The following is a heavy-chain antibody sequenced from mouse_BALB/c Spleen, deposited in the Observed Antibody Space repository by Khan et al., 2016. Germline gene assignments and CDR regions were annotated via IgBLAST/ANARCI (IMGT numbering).Heavy chain of an antibody. CDR2: INPSTGYT. Sequence: QVQLQQSGAELAKPGASVKMSCKASGYTFTSYWMHWVKQRPGQGLEWIGYINPSTGYTEYNQKFKDKATLTADKSSSTAYMQLSSLTSEDSAVYYCARVGSSSYYYAIGYWGEETSVTAAS. CDR3: ARVGSSSYYYAIGY. D-gene: IGHD1-1*01. V-gene: IGHV1-7*01. CDR1: GYTFTSYW. J-gene: IGHJ4*01.